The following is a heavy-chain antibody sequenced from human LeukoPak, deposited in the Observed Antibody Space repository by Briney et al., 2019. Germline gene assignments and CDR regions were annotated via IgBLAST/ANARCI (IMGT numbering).Heavy chain of an antibody. CDR3: AHRQSSAFDI. CDR1: GFSLSTSAAG. D-gene: IGHD5/OR15-5a*01. Sequence: SGPTLMNPTPTLTLTFTFSGFSLSTSAAGMGWIRQPPVKPLECLPLIYWNDDKRYTPSLKSSLTITKDTSKNQVVLTMTNMDPVDTATYYCAHRQSSAFDIWGQGTMVTVSS. CDR2: IYWNDDK. J-gene: IGHJ3*02. V-gene: IGHV2-5*01.